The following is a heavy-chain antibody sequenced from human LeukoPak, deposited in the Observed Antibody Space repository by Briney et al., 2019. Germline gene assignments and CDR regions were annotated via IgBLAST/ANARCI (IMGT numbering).Heavy chain of an antibody. CDR1: GGSFSGHY. CDR2: IHYSGAT. V-gene: IGHV4-34*01. Sequence: SETLSLTCAVYGGSFSGHYWSWIRQSPGKGLEWIAEIHYSGATNYNPSLKSRVTISGDTSKNQVFLRMTSVTAADTALYYCARGILFDYYFDSWGQGTLVTVSS. J-gene: IGHJ4*02. D-gene: IGHD3-9*01. CDR3: ARGILFDYYFDS.